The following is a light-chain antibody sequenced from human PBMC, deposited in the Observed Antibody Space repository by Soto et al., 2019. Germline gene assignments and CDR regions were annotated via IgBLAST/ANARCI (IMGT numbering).Light chain of an antibody. CDR3: CSYAGSSTYV. CDR1: SSDVGSYNL. CDR2: EVS. J-gene: IGLJ1*01. Sequence: QSVLTQPASVSGSPGQSITISCTGTSSDVGSYNLVSWYQQHPGKAPKVMIYEVSKRPSGVPNRFSGSKSDNTASLTISGLQAEDEADYYCCSYAGSSTYVFGTGTKLTVL. V-gene: IGLV2-23*02.